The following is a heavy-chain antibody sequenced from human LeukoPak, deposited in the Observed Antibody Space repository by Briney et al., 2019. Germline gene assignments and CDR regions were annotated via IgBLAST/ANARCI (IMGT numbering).Heavy chain of an antibody. CDR3: ARGAYYYDSSGYPNWFDP. D-gene: IGHD3-22*01. Sequence: SVKVSCKASGGTFSSYAISWVRQAPGQGLEWMGRIIHIFGIANYAQKFQGRVTITADKSTSTAYMELSSLRSEDTAVYYCARGAYYYDSSGYPNWFDPWGQGTLVTVSS. CDR1: GGTFSSYA. CDR2: IIHIFGIA. V-gene: IGHV1-69*04. J-gene: IGHJ5*02.